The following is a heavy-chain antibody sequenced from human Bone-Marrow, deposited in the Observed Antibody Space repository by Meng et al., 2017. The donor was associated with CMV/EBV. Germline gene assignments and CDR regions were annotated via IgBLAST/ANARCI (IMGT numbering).Heavy chain of an antibody. D-gene: IGHD3-10*01. Sequence: FPFNDAWMSWIRQAPGKGLEWVGRIKSHGAGGTTDYPTPVKGRFTISRDDSRNTIYLQMDSLKTEDTAVYYCTWIHYYDSGSPLPDYWGQGTLVTVSS. CDR1: FPFNDAW. J-gene: IGHJ4*02. V-gene: IGHV3-15*01. CDR2: IKSHGAGGTT. CDR3: TWIHYYDSGSPLPDY.